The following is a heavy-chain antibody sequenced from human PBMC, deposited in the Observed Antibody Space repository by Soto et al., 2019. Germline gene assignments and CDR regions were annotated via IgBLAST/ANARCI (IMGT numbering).Heavy chain of an antibody. CDR2: IIPLLGIT. V-gene: IGHV1-69*01. Sequence: QAQLMQSGAEVKKPGSSVKVSCKASGGTFSGYAINGVRQAPGQGLEWMGGIIPLLGITDYGQKFQGRITIAAEESTGTAYMDLRGLRSEDTAVYYCARDPRSITGTTSSEDFQHWGQGTLVSVSS. J-gene: IGHJ1*01. CDR1: GGTFSGYA. CDR3: ARDPRSITGTTSSEDFQH. D-gene: IGHD1-20*01.